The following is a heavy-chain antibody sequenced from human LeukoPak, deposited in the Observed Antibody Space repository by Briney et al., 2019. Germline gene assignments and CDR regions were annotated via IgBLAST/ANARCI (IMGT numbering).Heavy chain of an antibody. CDR1: GFTFSSYW. J-gene: IGHJ4*02. CDR3: ARDAGYYYDSSGYLY. Sequence: GGSLRLSCAASGFTFSSYWMSWVRQAPGKGLEWAANLKQDGSEKYYVDSVKGRFTISRDNAKNSLYLQMNSLRAEDTAVYYCARDAGYYYDSSGYLYWGQGTLVTVSS. D-gene: IGHD3-22*01. CDR2: LKQDGSEK. V-gene: IGHV3-7*01.